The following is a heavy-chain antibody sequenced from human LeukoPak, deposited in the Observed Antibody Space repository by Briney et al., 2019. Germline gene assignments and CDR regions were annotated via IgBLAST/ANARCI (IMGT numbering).Heavy chain of an antibody. CDR2: INPKRGGI. J-gene: IGHJ3*02. Sequence: GASVKVSCKASGYTFTGYYMHWVRQAPGQGLEWMGWINPKRGGINYAQKFQGRVTMTRDTSISTAYMELSRLRSDDTAVYYCARSTDPIVGATSTDAFDIWGQGTMVTVSS. D-gene: IGHD1-26*01. CDR1: GYTFTGYY. V-gene: IGHV1-2*02. CDR3: ARSTDPIVGATSTDAFDI.